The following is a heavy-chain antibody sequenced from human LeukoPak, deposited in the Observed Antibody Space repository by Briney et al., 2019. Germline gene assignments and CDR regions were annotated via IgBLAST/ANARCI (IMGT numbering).Heavy chain of an antibody. CDR1: GYTFTSYD. D-gene: IGHD6-13*01. CDR2: MNPNSGNT. CDR3: ARGSSSSWYFYYYYYYMDV. V-gene: IGHV1-8*01. Sequence: ASVKVSCKASGYTFTSYDINWVRQATGQGLEWMGWMNPNSGNTGYAQKFQGRVTMTRNTSISTAYMELSSLRSEDTAVYYCARGSSSSWYFYYYYYYMDVWAKGPRSPSP. J-gene: IGHJ6*03.